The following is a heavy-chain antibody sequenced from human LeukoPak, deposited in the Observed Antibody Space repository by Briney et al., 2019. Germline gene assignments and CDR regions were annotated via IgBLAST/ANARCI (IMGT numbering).Heavy chain of an antibody. CDR3: ARAAGYYDILTGRTPNYYMDV. Sequence: PSETLSLTCTVSGGSISSYYWSWIRQPAGKGLEWIGRIYTSGSTNYNPSLKSRVTMSVDTSKNQFSLKLSSVTAADTAVYYCARAAGYYDILTGRTPNYYMDVWGKGTTVTISS. CDR1: GGSISSYY. V-gene: IGHV4-4*07. J-gene: IGHJ6*03. D-gene: IGHD3-9*01. CDR2: IYTSGST.